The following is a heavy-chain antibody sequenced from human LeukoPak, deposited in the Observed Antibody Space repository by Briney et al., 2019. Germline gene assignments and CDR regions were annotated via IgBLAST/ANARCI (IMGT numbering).Heavy chain of an antibody. CDR3: TRLTLQQQSDY. J-gene: IGHJ4*02. CDR1: GFTFSGSA. D-gene: IGHD6-13*01. V-gene: IGHV3-73*01. Sequence: PGGSLRLSCAASGFTFSGSAMHWVRQASGKGLEWVGRIRSKANSYATAYAASVKGRFTISRDDSKNTAYLQMNSLKTEDTAVYYCTRLTLQQQSDYWGQGTLVTVSS. CDR2: IRSKANSYAT.